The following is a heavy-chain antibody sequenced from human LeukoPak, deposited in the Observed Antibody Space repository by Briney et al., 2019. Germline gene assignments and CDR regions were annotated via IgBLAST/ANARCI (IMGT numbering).Heavy chain of an antibody. CDR2: LYSGGIT. CDR3: AIQKADLITMIRGIIAY. J-gene: IGHJ4*02. CDR1: GFTVSNNY. D-gene: IGHD3-10*01. V-gene: IGHV3-66*01. Sequence: PGGSLRLSCAASGFTVSNNYMSWVRQAPGKGLEWVSVLYSGGITYYADSVKGRFTISRDNSKNTLYLQMNSLRAEDTAVYYCAIQKADLITMIRGIIAYWGQGTLVTVSS.